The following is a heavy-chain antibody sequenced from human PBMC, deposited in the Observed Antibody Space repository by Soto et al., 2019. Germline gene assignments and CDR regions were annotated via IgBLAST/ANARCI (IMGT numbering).Heavy chain of an antibody. CDR2: ISSSSRYI. D-gene: IGHD6-6*01. CDR1: GFTFSSYS. CDR3: ARDLDKCSFYYYYAMDA. V-gene: IGHV3-21*01. J-gene: IGHJ6*02. Sequence: PGGSLRLSCAASGFTFSSYSMNWVRQAPGKGLEWVSSISSSSRYIYYADSVKGRFTISRDNAKNSLYLQMNSLRAEDTAVYYCARDLDKCSFYYYYAMDAWGQGTTVTVSS.